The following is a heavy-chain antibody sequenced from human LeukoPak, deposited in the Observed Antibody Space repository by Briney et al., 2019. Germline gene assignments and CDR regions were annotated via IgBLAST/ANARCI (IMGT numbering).Heavy chain of an antibody. CDR2: INHSGST. V-gene: IGHV4-34*01. Sequence: SETLSLTCAVYGGSFSGYYWSWIRQPPGKGLEWIGEINHSGSTNYNPSLKSRVTISVDTSKNQFSLKLSSVTAADTAVYYCVRGLERDDAFDIWGQGTMVTVSS. J-gene: IGHJ3*02. D-gene: IGHD1-1*01. CDR1: GGSFSGYY. CDR3: VRGLERDDAFDI.